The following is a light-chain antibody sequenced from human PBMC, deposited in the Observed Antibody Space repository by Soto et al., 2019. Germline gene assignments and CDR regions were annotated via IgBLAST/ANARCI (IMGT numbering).Light chain of an antibody. CDR1: QSLLHSNGYNY. J-gene: IGKJ2*01. V-gene: IGKV2-28*01. Sequence: DIVMTQSPLSLPVTPGEPASISCRSSQSLLHSNGYNYLDWYLQKPGQSPQLLIYSGSNRASGVPDRFSGSGSGTDFTLKISRVEAEDVGTYSCMQAVQTPRTFGPVTKLEIK. CDR2: SGS. CDR3: MQAVQTPRT.